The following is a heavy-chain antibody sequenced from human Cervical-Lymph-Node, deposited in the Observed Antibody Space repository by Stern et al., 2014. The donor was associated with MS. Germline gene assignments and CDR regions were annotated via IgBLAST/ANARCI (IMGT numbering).Heavy chain of an antibody. V-gene: IGHV3-21*01. Sequence: EVQLLESGGGLVKPGGSLRLSCAASGFTFSSYSMNWVRQAPGKGLEWVSSISSISSYIYYADSVKGRFTISRDNAKNSLYLQMNSLRAEDTAVYYCARDSSSWYAIDYWGQGTLVTVSS. CDR2: ISSISSYI. D-gene: IGHD6-13*01. J-gene: IGHJ4*02. CDR1: GFTFSSYS. CDR3: ARDSSSWYAIDY.